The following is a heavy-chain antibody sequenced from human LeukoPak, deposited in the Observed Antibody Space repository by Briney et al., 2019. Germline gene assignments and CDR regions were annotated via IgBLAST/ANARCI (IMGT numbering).Heavy chain of an antibody. J-gene: IGHJ5*02. Sequence: GGSLRLSCATSGFTFSHYGMHWVRQAPGKGLEWVAVIWNDGSNKYYGDSVKGRFTISRDNSRNTLYLQMNSLTVEDTAVYYCAKDAQRGFDYSNSLEHWGQGTLVTVSS. V-gene: IGHV3-33*06. CDR1: GFTFSHYG. CDR2: IWNDGSNK. D-gene: IGHD4-11*01. CDR3: AKDAQRGFDYSNSLEH.